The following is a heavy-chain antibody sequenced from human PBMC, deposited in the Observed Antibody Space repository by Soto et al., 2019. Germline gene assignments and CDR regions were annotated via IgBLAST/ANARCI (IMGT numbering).Heavy chain of an antibody. J-gene: IGHJ4*02. CDR2: IYSGGST. D-gene: IGHD6-13*01. CDR3: ARVGRQQLVRNPSRWASQPFDY. CDR1: GFTVSSNY. V-gene: IGHV3-53*01. Sequence: GGSLRLSCAASGFTVSSNYMSWVRQAPGKGLEWVSVIYSGGSTYYADSVKGRFTISRDNSKNTLYLQMNSLRAEDTAVYYCARVGRQQLVRNPSRWASQPFDYWGQGTLVTVSS.